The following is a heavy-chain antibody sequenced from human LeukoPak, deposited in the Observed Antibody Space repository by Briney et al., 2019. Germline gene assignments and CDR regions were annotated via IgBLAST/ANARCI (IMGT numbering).Heavy chain of an antibody. V-gene: IGHV4-59*01. CDR1: GGSLSSYY. CDR3: ARDYYDRNDAFDI. D-gene: IGHD3-22*01. Sequence: SETLSLTCTVSGGSLSSYYWSCIRQPPGKGREWIGYIYYSGSTNYNPSLKSRVTISVDTSKNQFSLKLSSVTAADTAVYYCARDYYDRNDAFDIWGQGTMVTVSS. J-gene: IGHJ3*02. CDR2: IYYSGST.